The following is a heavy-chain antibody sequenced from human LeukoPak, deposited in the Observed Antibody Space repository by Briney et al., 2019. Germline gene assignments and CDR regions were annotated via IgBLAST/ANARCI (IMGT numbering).Heavy chain of an antibody. CDR2: IYPGDSDT. Sequence: GESLKISCKGSGYSFTSYWIGWVRQMPGKGLEWMGIIYPGDSDTRYSPSFQGQVTISADKSISTAYLQWSSLKASDTAMYYCARRGPMSSGWYQDAFDIWGQGTMVTVSS. CDR1: GYSFTSYW. J-gene: IGHJ3*02. V-gene: IGHV5-51*01. D-gene: IGHD6-19*01. CDR3: ARRGPMSSGWYQDAFDI.